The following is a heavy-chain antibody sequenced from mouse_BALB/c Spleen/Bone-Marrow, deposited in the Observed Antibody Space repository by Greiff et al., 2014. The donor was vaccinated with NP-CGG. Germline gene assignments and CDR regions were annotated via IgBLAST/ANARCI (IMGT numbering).Heavy chain of an antibody. Sequence: DVKLVESGGGLVKPGGSLKLSCTASGFIFSDYYMYWVRQTPEKRLEWVAAISDGGSYTYYPDSVKGRFTISRDNAKNNLYLQVSSLKSEDTAMYYCARSGEKYGAMDYWGQGTSVTVSS. CDR2: ISDGGSYT. V-gene: IGHV5-4*02. D-gene: IGHD1-1*02. CDR1: GFIFSDYY. CDR3: ARSGEKYGAMDY. J-gene: IGHJ4*01.